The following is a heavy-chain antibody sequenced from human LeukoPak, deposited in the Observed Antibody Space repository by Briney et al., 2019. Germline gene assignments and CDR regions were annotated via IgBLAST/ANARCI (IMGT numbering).Heavy chain of an antibody. Sequence: SETLSLTCTDSGGSIRGYFWSWIRQPPGKGLEWIGYIYYSGGTNYNPALMSRVTISVDASKNQFSLKLSSVTAADTAVYYCAREDGMATTTLDVWGQGTTVTVSS. D-gene: IGHD5-24*01. V-gene: IGHV4-59*01. CDR1: GGSIRGYF. J-gene: IGHJ6*02. CDR3: AREDGMATTTLDV. CDR2: IYYSGGT.